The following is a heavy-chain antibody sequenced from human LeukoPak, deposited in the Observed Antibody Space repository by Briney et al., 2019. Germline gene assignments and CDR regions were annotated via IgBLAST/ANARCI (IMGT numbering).Heavy chain of an antibody. D-gene: IGHD6-19*01. Sequence: GGSLRLSCAASGFTFSTYGMHWVRQAPGEGLVWVAFIRYDGGNQYYAESVKGRFAISRDNSKNTLYVQMNSLRTEDTAVYYCAKVGSGWYGVDYWGQGTLVTVSS. CDR2: IRYDGGNQ. CDR1: GFTFSTYG. J-gene: IGHJ4*02. V-gene: IGHV3-30*02. CDR3: AKVGSGWYGVDY.